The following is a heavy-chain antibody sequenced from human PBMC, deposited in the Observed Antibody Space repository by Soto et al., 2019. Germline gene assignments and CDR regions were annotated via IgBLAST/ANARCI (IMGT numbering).Heavy chain of an antibody. CDR2: ISGSGGST. Sequence: PGGSLILSCAASGFTFNRYAMSWVRQAPGKGLEWVSTISGSGGSTDYADSVKGRFTISRDNSKNTVYLQMSSLRVEDTAVYYCVKGEYYYDSSGYYPFDYWGQGTLVTAPQ. J-gene: IGHJ4*02. CDR1: GFTFNRYA. CDR3: VKGEYYYDSSGYYPFDY. D-gene: IGHD3-22*01. V-gene: IGHV3-23*01.